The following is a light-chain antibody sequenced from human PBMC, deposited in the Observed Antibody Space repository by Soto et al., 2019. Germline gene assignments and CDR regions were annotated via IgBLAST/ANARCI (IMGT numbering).Light chain of an antibody. CDR1: SSDVGGYNY. CDR3: SSYTSSSTLV. V-gene: IGLV2-14*01. CDR2: DVD. Sequence: QSALTQPASVSGSPGQSITISCTGTSSDVGGYNYVSWYQQHPGKAPKLMIYDVDSRPSGVSNRLSGSKSGNTASLTISGLQAEDEADYYCSSYTSSSTLVFGGGTKVTVL. J-gene: IGLJ2*01.